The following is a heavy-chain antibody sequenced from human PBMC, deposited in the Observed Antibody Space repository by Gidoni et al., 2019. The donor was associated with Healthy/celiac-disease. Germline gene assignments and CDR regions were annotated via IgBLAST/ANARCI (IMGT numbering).Heavy chain of an antibody. CDR1: GFPFSSYS. V-gene: IGHV3-21*01. CDR3: AREKTRELVSKAFDI. Sequence: EVQLVESGGGLVKPGGSLRLSCAASGFPFSSYSMNWVRQAPGKGLEWVSSISSSSSYIYYADSVKGRFTISRDNAKNSLYLQMNSLRAEDTAVYYCAREKTRELVSKAFDIWGQGTMVTVSS. D-gene: IGHD1-26*01. J-gene: IGHJ3*02. CDR2: ISSSSSYI.